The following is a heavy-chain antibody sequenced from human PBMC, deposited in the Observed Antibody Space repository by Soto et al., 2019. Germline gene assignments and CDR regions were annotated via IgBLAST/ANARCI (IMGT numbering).Heavy chain of an antibody. V-gene: IGHV3-21*01. CDR3: ATLGPYGSGSFSSADYYYGMDV. CDR1: GFTFSSYS. D-gene: IGHD3-10*01. CDR2: ISSSSSYI. Sequence: EVQLVESGGGLVKPGGSLRLPCAASGFTFSSYSMNWVRQAPGKGLEWVSSISSSSSYIYYADSVKGRFTISRDNAKNSLYLQMNSLRAEDTAVYYCATLGPYGSGSFSSADYYYGMDVWGQGTTVTVSS. J-gene: IGHJ6*02.